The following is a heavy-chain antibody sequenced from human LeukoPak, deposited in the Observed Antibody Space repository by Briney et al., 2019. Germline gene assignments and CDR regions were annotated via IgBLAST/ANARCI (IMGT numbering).Heavy chain of an antibody. J-gene: IGHJ6*02. Sequence: GGSLRLSCAASGFTFSSYWMGWVRQAPGKRLEWVANMNIDGSEKYYVDSVKGRFTISRDNAKNSLYLQMNSLRAEDTAVYYCARDLSGGYYYYGMDVWGQGTTVTVSS. CDR3: ARDLSGGYYYYGMDV. V-gene: IGHV3-7*01. CDR1: GFTFSSYW. D-gene: IGHD3-9*01. CDR2: MNIDGSEK.